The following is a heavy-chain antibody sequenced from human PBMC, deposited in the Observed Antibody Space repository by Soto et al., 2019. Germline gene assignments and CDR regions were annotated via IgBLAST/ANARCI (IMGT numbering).Heavy chain of an antibody. CDR2: ISAYNGNT. CDR1: GYTFTSYG. Sequence: QVQLVQSGAEVKKPGASVKVSCKASGYTFTSYGISWVRQAPGQGLEWMGWISAYNGNTNYAQKLQGRVTMTTDTSTSTAYMELRSVRSDDTAVYYCARVFEVNGAVGWFDPWGQGTLVTVSS. CDR3: ARVFEVNGAVGWFDP. V-gene: IGHV1-18*01. J-gene: IGHJ5*02. D-gene: IGHD3-3*01.